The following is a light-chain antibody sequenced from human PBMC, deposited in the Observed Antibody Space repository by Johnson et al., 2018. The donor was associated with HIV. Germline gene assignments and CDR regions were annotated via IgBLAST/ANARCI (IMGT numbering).Light chain of an antibody. J-gene: IGLJ1*01. V-gene: IGLV1-51*01. CDR1: SSNIGNNY. CDR2: DNN. CDR3: GTWDSSLSAGNV. Sequence: QSVLTQPPSVSAAPGQKVTISCSGSSSNIGNNYVSWYQQLPGTVPKLLIYDNNKRPSGIPDRFSGSKSGTSATLGITGLQTGDEADYYCGTWDSSLSAGNVFGTGTKVTVL.